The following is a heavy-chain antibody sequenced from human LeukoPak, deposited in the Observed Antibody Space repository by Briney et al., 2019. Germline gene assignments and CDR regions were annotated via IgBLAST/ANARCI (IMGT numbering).Heavy chain of an antibody. Sequence: PSETLSLTCTVSGGSISSYYWSWIRQPPGKGLEWTGYISDSGSTNYNPSLKSRLTISLDTSKNQFSLNLSSVTAADTAVYYRARTRYRSGWFFDYWGQGTLVTVSS. J-gene: IGHJ4*02. CDR1: GGSISSYY. CDR3: ARTRYRSGWFFDY. D-gene: IGHD6-19*01. V-gene: IGHV4-59*01. CDR2: ISDSGST.